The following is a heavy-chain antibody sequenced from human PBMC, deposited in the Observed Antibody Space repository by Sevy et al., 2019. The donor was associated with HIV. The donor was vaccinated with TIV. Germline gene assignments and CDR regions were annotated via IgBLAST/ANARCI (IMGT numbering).Heavy chain of an antibody. Sequence: GGFLRLSCAASGFTFSSYAMSWVRQAPGKGLEWFSAISGSGGSTYYADSVKGRFTISRDNSKNMLYLKMNSLRAEDTAVYYYAKCIRFGEFSNDAFDIWGQGTMVTVSS. V-gene: IGHV3-23*01. J-gene: IGHJ3*02. CDR2: ISGSGGST. CDR1: GFTFSSYA. CDR3: AKCIRFGEFSNDAFDI. D-gene: IGHD3-10*01.